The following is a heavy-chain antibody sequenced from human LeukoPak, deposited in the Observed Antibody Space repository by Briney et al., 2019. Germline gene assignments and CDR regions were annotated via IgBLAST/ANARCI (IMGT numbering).Heavy chain of an antibody. CDR1: GGSSSSYY. J-gene: IGHJ3*02. CDR3: ARDYDSSGYYWSRNDAFDI. CDR2: IYYSGST. V-gene: IGHV4-59*01. D-gene: IGHD3-22*01. Sequence: PSETLSLTGTVSGGSSSSYYWSWIRQPPGKGLEWIGYIYYSGSTNYNPSLKSRVTISVDTSKNQFSLKLSSVTAADTAVYYCARDYDSSGYYWSRNDAFDIWGQGTMVTVSS.